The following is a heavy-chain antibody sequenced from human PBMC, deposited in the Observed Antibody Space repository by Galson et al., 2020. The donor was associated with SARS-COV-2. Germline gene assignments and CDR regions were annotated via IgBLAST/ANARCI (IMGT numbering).Heavy chain of an antibody. D-gene: IGHD3-16*01. J-gene: IGHJ4*02. CDR3: ARGTFHKTLDY. CDR2: IYYSGST. Sequence: SETLSLTCTVSGGSISSSSYYWGWIRQPPGKGLEWIGSIYYSGSTYYNPSLKSRVTISVDTSKNQFSLKLSSVTAADTAVYYCARGTFHKTLDYWGQGTLVTVSS. CDR1: GGSISSSSYY. V-gene: IGHV4-39*07.